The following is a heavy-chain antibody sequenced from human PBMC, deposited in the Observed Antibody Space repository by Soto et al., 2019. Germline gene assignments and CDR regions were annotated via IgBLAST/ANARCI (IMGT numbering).Heavy chain of an antibody. D-gene: IGHD3-9*01. CDR3: AGEYYGPLAGRYFDP. CDR1: GYSFTEFG. Sequence: QIHLVQSGADVKKPGASVTISCQTSGYSFTEFGLHWVRQAPGHRLEWLGWVNTGNGDTRYPQNLQGKITITKDTAPTTAYMQLNSLRSEDTAVYYCAGEYYGPLAGRYFDPWGQGTLITVSS. CDR2: VNTGNGDT. V-gene: IGHV1-3*04. J-gene: IGHJ5*02.